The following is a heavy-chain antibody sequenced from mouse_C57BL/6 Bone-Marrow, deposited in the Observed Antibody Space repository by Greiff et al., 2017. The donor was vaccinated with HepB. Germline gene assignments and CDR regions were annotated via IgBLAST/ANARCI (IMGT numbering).Heavy chain of an antibody. CDR1: GYTFTSYW. CDR2: IYPGSGST. D-gene: IGHD1-1*01. CDR3: AREGYYYGSRYYAMDY. V-gene: IGHV1-55*01. J-gene: IGHJ4*01. Sequence: QVHVKQPGAELVKPGASVKMSCKASGYTFTSYWITWVKQRPGQGLEWIGDIYPGSGSTNYNEKFKSKATLTVDTSSSTAYMQLSSLTSEDSAVYYCAREGYYYGSRYYAMDYWGQGTSVTVSS.